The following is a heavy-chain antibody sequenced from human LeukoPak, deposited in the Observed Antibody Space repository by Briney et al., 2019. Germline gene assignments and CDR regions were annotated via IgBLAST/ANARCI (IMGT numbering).Heavy chain of an antibody. V-gene: IGHV4-59*01. CDR3: ARGRHYYDSSGYYFDY. J-gene: IGHJ4*02. CDR1: GGSISSYY. CDR2: IYYRGST. Sequence: PSETLSLTCTVSGGSISSYYWSWIRQPPGKGLEWIGYIYYRGSTNYNPSLKSRVTISVDTSKNQFSLKLSSVTAADTAVYYCARGRHYYDSSGYYFDYWGQGTLVTVSS. D-gene: IGHD3-22*01.